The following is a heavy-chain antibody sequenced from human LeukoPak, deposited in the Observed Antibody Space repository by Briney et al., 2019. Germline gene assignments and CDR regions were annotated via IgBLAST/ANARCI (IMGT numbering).Heavy chain of an antibody. J-gene: IGHJ3*02. Sequence: PGGSLRLSCAASGFTFSSYAMSWVRQAPGKGLEWVSSISGSAGGTYYADSVKGRFTISRDNSKNTLYLQVNSLRAEDTAMYYCARNILFAFDIWGQGTMVTVSS. CDR3: ARNILFAFDI. D-gene: IGHD2/OR15-2a*01. V-gene: IGHV3-23*01. CDR1: GFTFSSYA. CDR2: ISGSAGGT.